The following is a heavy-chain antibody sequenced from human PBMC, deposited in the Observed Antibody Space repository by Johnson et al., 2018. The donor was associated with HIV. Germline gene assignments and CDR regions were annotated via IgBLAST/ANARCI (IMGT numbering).Heavy chain of an antibody. Sequence: EVQLVESGGGLVKPGGSLRLSCAASGFTFSDYYMNWVRQAPGRGLEWVSRINSDGSSTSYADSVKGRFTISRDNAKNTLYLQMSSLRAEDTAVYYCARGGIIHDAFDIWGQGTMVTVSS. V-gene: IGHV3-74*02. CDR3: ARGGIIHDAFDI. CDR2: INSDGSST. D-gene: IGHD1-1*01. CDR1: GFTFSDYY. J-gene: IGHJ3*02.